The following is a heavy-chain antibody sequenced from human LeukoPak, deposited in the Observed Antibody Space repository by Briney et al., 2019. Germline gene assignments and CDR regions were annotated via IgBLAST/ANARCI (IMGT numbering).Heavy chain of an antibody. V-gene: IGHV3-69-1*01. J-gene: IGHJ5*01. CDR1: GFSLSTFH. CDR2: ISGTGSV. D-gene: IGHD6-13*01. CDR3: ARDLPGSSWYALDS. Sequence: GGSLRLSCAASGFSLSTFHMTWVRQAPGKGLEWVSCISGTGSVYYAASVRGRFTISRDNAGNSLFLQLNSLRTEDTAVYFCARDLPGSSWYALDSWGQGTLVTVSS.